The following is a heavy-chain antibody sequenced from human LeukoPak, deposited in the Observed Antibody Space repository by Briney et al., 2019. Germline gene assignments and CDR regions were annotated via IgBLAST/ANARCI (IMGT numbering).Heavy chain of an antibody. CDR3: ARAVGNWFDP. V-gene: IGHV1-2*02. CDR1: GYTFTGYY. J-gene: IGHJ5*02. Sequence: ASVKASCKASGYTFTGYYMHWVRQAPGQGLEWMGWINPNRGGTNYAQKFQGRVTMTRDTSISTAYMELSRLRSDDTAVYYCARAVGNWFDPWGQGTLVTVSS. CDR2: INPNRGGT.